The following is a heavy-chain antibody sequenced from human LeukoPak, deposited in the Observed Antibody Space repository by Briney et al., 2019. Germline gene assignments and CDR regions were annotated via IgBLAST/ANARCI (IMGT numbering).Heavy chain of an antibody. J-gene: IGHJ4*02. D-gene: IGHD6-6*01. CDR2: IIPIFGTA. Sequence: SVKVSCKASGGTFSSYAISWVRQAPGQGLERMGRIIPIFGTANYAQKFQGRVTITADKSTSTAYMELSSLRSGDTAVYYCASNKGSESSSFDYWGQGTLVTVSS. V-gene: IGHV1-69*06. CDR1: GGTFSSYA. CDR3: ASNKGSESSSFDY.